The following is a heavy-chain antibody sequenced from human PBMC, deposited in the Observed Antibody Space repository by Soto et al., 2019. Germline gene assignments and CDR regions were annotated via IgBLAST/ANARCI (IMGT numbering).Heavy chain of an antibody. D-gene: IGHD6-13*01. J-gene: IGHJ4*02. V-gene: IGHV1-69*13. Sequence: SVKVSFKASGGTFSSYRFNWLRQARGQGLEWLGGIVPIYRTADYAQKFQGRVTITADESTRTVYLELSSLKSQDTALYYCARDSGAKLSSSWGQGTLVTVSS. CDR2: IVPIYRTA. CDR3: ARDSGAKLSSS. CDR1: GGTFSSYR.